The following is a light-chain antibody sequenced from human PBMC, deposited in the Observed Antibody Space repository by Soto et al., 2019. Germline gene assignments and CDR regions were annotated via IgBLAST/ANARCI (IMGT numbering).Light chain of an antibody. CDR2: DVS. CDR1: ITDVGSSNY. V-gene: IGLV2-14*01. J-gene: IGLJ2*01. Sequence: QSALTQPASVSGSPGQSITISCTGTITDVGSSNYVSWYKQHPGKAHKLMIYDVSNRPSGVSNRFSGSKSGNTASLTISGLQAEDEADYYCSSYTTTSTWVFGGGTKLTVL. CDR3: SSYTTTSTWV.